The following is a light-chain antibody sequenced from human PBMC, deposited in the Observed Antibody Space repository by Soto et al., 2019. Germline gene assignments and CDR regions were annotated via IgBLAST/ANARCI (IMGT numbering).Light chain of an antibody. CDR3: QQYNSSWT. Sequence: DILMTQSPSTLSASVGDRVTITCRASQSISSWLAWYQQKPGKAPKLLIYDASSLESGVPSRFSGSGSGAEFTLTISSLQPDDFATYYCQQYNSSWTFGQGTKVDIK. CDR2: DAS. J-gene: IGKJ1*01. CDR1: QSISSW. V-gene: IGKV1-5*01.